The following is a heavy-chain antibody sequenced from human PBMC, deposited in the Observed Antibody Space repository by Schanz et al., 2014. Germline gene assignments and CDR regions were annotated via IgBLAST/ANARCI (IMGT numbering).Heavy chain of an antibody. J-gene: IGHJ4*02. CDR2: ISTSGTYM. CDR3: VRVSFADPRLYRGMDRDIDY. CDR1: GFAFSSFA. Sequence: EVQLMESGGGLVKPGGSLRLSCVASGFAFSSFAMTWVRQAPGRGLEWVSSISTSGTYMYIADSLKGRLTISRDDAKKSMYLQMNNLRAEDTGVYYCVRVSFADPRLYRGMDRDIDYWGQGTLVTVSS. V-gene: IGHV3-21*01. D-gene: IGHD5-18*01.